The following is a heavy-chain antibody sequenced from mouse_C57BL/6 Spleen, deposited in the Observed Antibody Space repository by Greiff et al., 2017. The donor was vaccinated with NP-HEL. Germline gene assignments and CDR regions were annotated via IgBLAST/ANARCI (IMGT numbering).Heavy chain of an antibody. Sequence: QVQLQQSGAELVRPGASVTLSCKASGYTFTDYEMHWVKQTPVHGLEWIGAIDPETGGTAYNQKFKGKAILTADKSSSTAYMELRSLTSEDSAVYYCTRNYSNVWYFDVWGTGTTVTVSS. J-gene: IGHJ1*03. V-gene: IGHV1-15*01. D-gene: IGHD2-5*01. CDR1: GYTFTDYE. CDR2: IDPETGGT. CDR3: TRNYSNVWYFDV.